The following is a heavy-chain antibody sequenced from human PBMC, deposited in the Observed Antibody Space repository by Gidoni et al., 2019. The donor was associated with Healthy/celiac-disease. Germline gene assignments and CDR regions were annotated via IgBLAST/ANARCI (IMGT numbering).Heavy chain of an antibody. CDR1: GGSISSRSYY. D-gene: IGHD3-22*01. J-gene: IGHJ4*02. CDR3: ARHSYYYDSSGYPFDY. Sequence: QLQLQESGPGLVKPSETLSLTCTVSGGSISSRSYYWGWIRQPPGKGLEWIGSIYYSGSTYYNPSLKSRVTISVDTSKNQFSLKLSSVTAADTAVYYCARHSYYYDSSGYPFDYWGQGTLVTVSS. CDR2: IYYSGST. V-gene: IGHV4-39*01.